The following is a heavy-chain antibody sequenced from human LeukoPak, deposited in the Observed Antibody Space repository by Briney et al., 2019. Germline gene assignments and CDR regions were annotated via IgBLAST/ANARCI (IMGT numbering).Heavy chain of an antibody. CDR2: INPNSGGT. V-gene: IGHV1-2*02. D-gene: IGHD1-26*01. CDR3: AREHLASGSYHFDY. CDR1: GYTFTGYY. J-gene: IGHJ4*02. Sequence: ASVKVSCKASGYTFTGYYMHWVRQAPGQGLEWMGWINPNSGGTNYAQKFQGRVTMTRDTSISTAYMELSRLRSDDTAVYYCAREHLASGSYHFDYWGQGTLVIVSS.